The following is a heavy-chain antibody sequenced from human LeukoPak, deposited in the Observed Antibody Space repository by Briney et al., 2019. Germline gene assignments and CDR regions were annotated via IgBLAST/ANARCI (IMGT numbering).Heavy chain of an antibody. V-gene: IGHV3-9*01. Sequence: GRSLRLSCAASGFTFEDHAMYWVRHAPGKGLEWVSSISWNSGDKGYADSVKGRFTISRDNAKNSLYLQMNSLRAEDTALYYCAKDRSGTVTADNYYYYYGMDVWGQGTTVTVSS. J-gene: IGHJ6*02. CDR3: AKDRSGTVTADNYYYYYGMDV. CDR2: ISWNSGDK. CDR1: GFTFEDHA. D-gene: IGHD2-21*02.